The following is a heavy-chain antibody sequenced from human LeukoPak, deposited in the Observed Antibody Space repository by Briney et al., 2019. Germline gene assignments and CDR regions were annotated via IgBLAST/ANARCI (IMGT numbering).Heavy chain of an antibody. J-gene: IGHJ6*02. D-gene: IGHD1-1*01. V-gene: IGHV4-4*02. CDR1: GGSISSSNW. CDR2: IYHGGST. CDR3: ARLAGLERPTSSAPYYYYGMDV. Sequence: PSGTLTLTCAVSGGSISSSNWRSWVRQPPGKGLEWIGEIYHGGSTNYNPSLKSRVTISVDKSKNQFSLKLSSVTAADTAVYYCARLAGLERPTSSAPYYYYGMDVWGQGTTVTVSS.